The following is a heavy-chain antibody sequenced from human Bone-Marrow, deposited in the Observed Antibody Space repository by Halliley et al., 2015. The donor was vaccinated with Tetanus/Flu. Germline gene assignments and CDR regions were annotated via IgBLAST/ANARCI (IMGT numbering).Heavy chain of an antibody. Sequence: TLSLTCSVSGGSVTSNDHYWGWIRQPPAKGLEWIGSIYYGSSTYYNPSLKSRVTISAAASKNQFSLKLTSATAADTAVYYCATHPPALWSGVVMPPSDPWGQGSLLTDSS. CDR3: ATHPPALWSGVVMPPSDP. V-gene: IGHV4-39*01. J-gene: IGHJ5*01. CDR2: IYYGSST. CDR1: GGSVTSNDHY. D-gene: IGHD3-3*01.